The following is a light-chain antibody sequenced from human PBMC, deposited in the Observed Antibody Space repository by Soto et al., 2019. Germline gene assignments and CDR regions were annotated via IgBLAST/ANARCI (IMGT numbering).Light chain of an antibody. Sequence: EIKSAQSPDTLSVAPGERSTLSCMASQSISSKLAWYQQRPGQAHRLLIYGASTRATGVPVRFRGGGSGTEFTLTIRGLQSEDFAVYCCQKYNNGRTWTFGQGTKGDI. CDR3: QKYNNGRTWT. CDR1: QSISSK. CDR2: GAS. V-gene: IGKV3-15*01. J-gene: IGKJ1*01.